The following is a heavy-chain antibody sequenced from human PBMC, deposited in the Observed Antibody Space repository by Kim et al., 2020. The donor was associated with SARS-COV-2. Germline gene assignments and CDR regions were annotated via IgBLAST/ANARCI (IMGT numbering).Heavy chain of an antibody. J-gene: IGHJ5*02. Sequence: VKGRFTISRDNSKNTLYLQMNSLRAEDTAVYYCAKSYCTGGACYRNWFDPWGQGTLVTVSS. V-gene: IGHV3-23*01. D-gene: IGHD2-8*02. CDR3: AKSYCTGGACYRNWFDP.